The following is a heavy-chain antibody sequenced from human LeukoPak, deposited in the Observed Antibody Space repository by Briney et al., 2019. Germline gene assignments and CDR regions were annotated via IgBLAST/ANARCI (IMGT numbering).Heavy chain of an antibody. CDR2: INPSSGDA. Sequence: ASVKVSCKASGYILTDHYMHWVRQAPGQGLEWMGRINPSSGDANYAQRFQGRVFMTRDTSISTVYMELSSLRSDDTAVYYCARGAAVGQTRDYWGQGTLVTVSS. CDR1: GYILTDHY. CDR3: ARGAAVGQTRDY. V-gene: IGHV1-2*06. J-gene: IGHJ4*02. D-gene: IGHD6-13*01.